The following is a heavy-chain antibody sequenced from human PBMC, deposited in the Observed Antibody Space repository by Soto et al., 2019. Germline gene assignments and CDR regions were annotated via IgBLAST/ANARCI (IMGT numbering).Heavy chain of an antibody. CDR1: GGSISSGDYY. V-gene: IGHV4-30-4*01. CDR2: IYYSGST. CDR3: AREEGSGRGGDY. Sequence: SETLSLTCTVSGGSISSGDYYWSWIRQPPGKGLEWIGYIYYSGSTYYNPSLKSRVTISVDTSKNQFSLKLSSVTAADTAVYYCAREEGSGRGGDYWGQGTLVTVS. J-gene: IGHJ4*02. D-gene: IGHD3-10*01.